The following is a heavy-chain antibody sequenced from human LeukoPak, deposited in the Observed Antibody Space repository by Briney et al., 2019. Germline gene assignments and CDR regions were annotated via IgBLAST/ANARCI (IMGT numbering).Heavy chain of an antibody. CDR3: ARPVISCSSHSCFAYAFDS. Sequence: GWSLRLSCVSTELSYVSYSMNWVRQAPGKGLDWVAVIWYDGSNIYHADSVTGRLTISRVHSKNTLYLEMHSLRAEGTAVYYCARPVISCSSHSCFAYAFDSWVQGTMVTVSS. V-gene: IGHV3-33*08. CDR2: IWYDGSNI. J-gene: IGHJ3*02. CDR1: ELSYVSYS. D-gene: IGHD2-2*01.